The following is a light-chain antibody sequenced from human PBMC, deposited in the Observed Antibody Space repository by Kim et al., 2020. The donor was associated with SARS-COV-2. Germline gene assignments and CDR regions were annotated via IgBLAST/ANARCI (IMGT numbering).Light chain of an antibody. J-gene: IGKJ2*01. V-gene: IGKV1-33*01. CDR2: DAS. CDR3: KRYAHLPS. Sequence: DIQMTQSPSSLSASVVDRVTLTCQASQDINNFLNWYQQKPGKPPNLLIHDASKLEAGVPSRFSGSGSGTDFTCTISSQQPEDIATYYCKRYAHLPSFAQGTQLVI. CDR1: QDINNF.